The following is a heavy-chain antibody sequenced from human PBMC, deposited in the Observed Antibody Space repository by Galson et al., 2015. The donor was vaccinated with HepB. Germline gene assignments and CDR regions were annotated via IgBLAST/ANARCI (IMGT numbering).Heavy chain of an antibody. Sequence: VKVSCKASGYTFTSYAMNWVRQAPGQGLEWVGWINTNTGNPTYAQGFTGRFVFSLDTSVSTAYLQICSLKAEDTAVYYCAREGIAARPAGSYYYYGMDVWGQGTTVTVSS. CDR3: AREGIAARPAGSYYYYGMDV. V-gene: IGHV7-4-1*01. CDR1: GYTFTSYA. D-gene: IGHD6-6*01. CDR2: INTNTGNP. J-gene: IGHJ6*02.